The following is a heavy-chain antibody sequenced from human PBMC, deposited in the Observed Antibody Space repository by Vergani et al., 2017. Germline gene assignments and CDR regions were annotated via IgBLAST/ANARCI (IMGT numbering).Heavy chain of an antibody. Sequence: EVQLVQSGAEVKKPGESLKISCKGSGYSFTSYWIGWVRQMPGKGLEWMGIIYPGDSDTRYSPSFQGQVTISADTSISTAYLQWSSLKASDTAMYYCARRGRYSSSDGYYYYYMDVWGKGTTVTVSS. CDR2: IYPGDSDT. D-gene: IGHD6-6*01. CDR3: ARRGRYSSSDGYYYYYMDV. J-gene: IGHJ6*03. V-gene: IGHV5-51*03. CDR1: GYSFTSYW.